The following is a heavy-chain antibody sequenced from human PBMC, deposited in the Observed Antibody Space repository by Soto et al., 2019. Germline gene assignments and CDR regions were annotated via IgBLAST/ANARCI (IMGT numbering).Heavy chain of an antibody. CDR2: INAGNGNT. CDR3: ARGEPPPMRSIADRSNGMDV. J-gene: IGHJ6*01. V-gene: IGHV1-3*01. D-gene: IGHD6-6*01. CDR1: GYTFTSYA. Sequence: ASVKVSCKASGYTFTSYAMHWVRQAPGQRLEWMGWINAGNGNTKYSQKFQGRVTITRDTSASTAYMELSSLRSEDTAVYYCARGEPPPMRSIADRSNGMDVWGQGTTVTVSS.